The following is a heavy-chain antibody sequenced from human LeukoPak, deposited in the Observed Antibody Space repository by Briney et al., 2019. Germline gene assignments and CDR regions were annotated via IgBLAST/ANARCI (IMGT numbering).Heavy chain of an antibody. J-gene: IGHJ4*02. V-gene: IGHV3-23*01. CDR2: ISGSSGTT. Sequence: PGGSLRLSCAASGFTFSTYAMTWVRQAPGKGLEWVSGISGSSGTTYYADSVKGRFTISRDNAKNSLYLQMNSLRVEDTAVYYCATTLTRDSSGSYGALDYWGQGTLVTVSS. CDR1: GFTFSTYA. D-gene: IGHD6-19*01. CDR3: ATTLTRDSSGSYGALDY.